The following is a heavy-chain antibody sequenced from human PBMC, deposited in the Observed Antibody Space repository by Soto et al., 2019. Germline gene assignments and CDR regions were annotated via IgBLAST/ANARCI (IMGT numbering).Heavy chain of an antibody. V-gene: IGHV4-39*01. CDR3: ARRYGWFYFDS. D-gene: IGHD3-10*01. Sequence: QLQLQESGPRLVKPGETLSLTCTVSGDSISSSNYLWGWIRQPPGKGLEWIGTIFYSGSTYYTPSLKIRVTVSVDTSKHQASLQLTSVTASDTALYYSARRYGWFYFDSWSQAGLVPVSS. CDR2: IFYSGST. CDR1: GDSISSSNYL. J-gene: IGHJ4*02.